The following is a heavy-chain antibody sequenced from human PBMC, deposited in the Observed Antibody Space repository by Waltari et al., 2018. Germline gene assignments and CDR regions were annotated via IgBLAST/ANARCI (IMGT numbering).Heavy chain of an antibody. J-gene: IGHJ3*02. V-gene: IGHV3-30-3*01. CDR2: ISYDGSNK. CDR1: GFTFSSYA. D-gene: IGHD1-26*01. Sequence: QVQLVESGGGVVQPGRSLRLSCAASGFTFSSYAMHWVRQAPGKGLEGVAGISYDGSNKYYADSVKGRVTIARDNSKNTLYLQMNSLRAEDTAVYYCARGRSVGATMIAFDIWGQGTMVTVSS. CDR3: ARGRSVGATMIAFDI.